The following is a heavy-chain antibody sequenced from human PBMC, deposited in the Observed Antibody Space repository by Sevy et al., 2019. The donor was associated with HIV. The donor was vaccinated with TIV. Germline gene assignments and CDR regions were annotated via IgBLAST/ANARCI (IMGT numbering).Heavy chain of an antibody. CDR2: IYYSGST. V-gene: IGHV4-39*01. CDR1: GGSISSSSYY. Sequence: SETLSLTCTVSGGSISSSSYYWGWIRQPPGKGLEWIGSIYYSGSTYYNPSLKSRVTISVDTSKSQFSLKLSSVTAAETAVYYCARHRTSGLLWFGELSFWFDPWGQGTLVTVSS. CDR3: ARHRTSGLLWFGELSFWFDP. J-gene: IGHJ5*02. D-gene: IGHD3-10*01.